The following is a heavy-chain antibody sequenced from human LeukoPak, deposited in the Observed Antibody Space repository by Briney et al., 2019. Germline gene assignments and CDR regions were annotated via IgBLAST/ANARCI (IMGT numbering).Heavy chain of an antibody. CDR1: GFTFDDYA. CDR2: ISGDGGST. Sequence: PGRSLRLSCAASGFTFDDYAMHWVRQAPGKGLEWVSLISGDGGSTYYADSVKGRLTISRDNSKNSLYLQMNSLTTEDTALYFCAKGTTMYAFDFWGQGTMVTVSS. V-gene: IGHV3-43*02. CDR3: AKGTTMYAFDF. J-gene: IGHJ3*01. D-gene: IGHD1-1*01.